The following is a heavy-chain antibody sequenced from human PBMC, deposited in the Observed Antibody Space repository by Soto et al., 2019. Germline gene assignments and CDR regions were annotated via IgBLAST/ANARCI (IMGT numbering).Heavy chain of an antibody. Sequence: GGSLRLSCAASGFTFSSYGMHWVRQAPGKGLEWVAVIWDDGSNKYYADSVKGRFTISRDNSKNTRYLQMNSLRAEDTAVYYCAREATGTSPPSTDAKDLYYSYYGMDVWGQGTTVTVSS. CDR3: AREATGTSPPSTDAKDLYYSYYGMDV. V-gene: IGHV3-33*01. D-gene: IGHD1-1*01. J-gene: IGHJ6*02. CDR2: IWDDGSNK. CDR1: GFTFSSYG.